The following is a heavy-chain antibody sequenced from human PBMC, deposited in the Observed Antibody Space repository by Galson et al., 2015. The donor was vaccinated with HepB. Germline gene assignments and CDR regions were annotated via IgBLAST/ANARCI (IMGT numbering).Heavy chain of an antibody. CDR3: ARPRNYYGSGSYSVRYFDY. CDR1: GGTFSSYA. CDR2: ISAYNGNT. D-gene: IGHD3-10*01. V-gene: IGHV1-18*01. J-gene: IGHJ4*02. Sequence: SVKVSCKASGGTFSSYAITWVRQAPGQGLEWMGWISAYNGNTNYAQKLQGRVTMTTDTSTSTAYMELRSLRSDDTAVYYCARPRNYYGSGSYSVRYFDYWGQGTLVTVSS.